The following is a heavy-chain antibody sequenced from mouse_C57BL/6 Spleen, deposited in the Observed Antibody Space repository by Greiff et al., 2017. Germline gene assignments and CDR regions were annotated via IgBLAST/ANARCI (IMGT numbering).Heavy chain of an antibody. CDR1: GFTFTDYY. CDR2: IRNKANGYPT. D-gene: IGHD2-1*01. J-gene: IGHJ3*01. CDR3: ARDSNYWFAY. Sequence: EVQGVASGGGLVQPGGSLSLSCAASGFTFTDYYMSWVRQPPGKALEWLGFIRNKANGYPTEYSASVKGRFTISRDNSQSILYLQMNALRAEDSATDYCARDSNYWFAYWGQGTLVTVSA. V-gene: IGHV7-3*01.